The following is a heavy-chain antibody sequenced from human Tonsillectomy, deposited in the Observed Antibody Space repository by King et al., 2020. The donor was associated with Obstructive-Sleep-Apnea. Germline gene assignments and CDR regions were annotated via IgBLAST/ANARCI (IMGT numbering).Heavy chain of an antibody. J-gene: IGHJ4*02. V-gene: IGHV3-15*01. CDR2: IKSKTDGGTT. D-gene: IGHD3-22*01. CDR3: TTYSYDGTHFGRIHY. CDR1: GFTFSKEW. Sequence: VQLVESGGGLVKPGGSLRLSCAASGFTFSKEWMSCVRQVPGKGLEWGGRIKSKTDGGTTDYAAPVKGRFSVSRDDSKNTLFLQMNSLITEDTAVYYCTTYSYDGTHFGRIHYWGQGTLVTVSS.